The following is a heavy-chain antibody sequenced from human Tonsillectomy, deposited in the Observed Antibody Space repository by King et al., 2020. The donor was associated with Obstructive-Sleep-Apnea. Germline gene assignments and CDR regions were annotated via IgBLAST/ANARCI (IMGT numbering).Heavy chain of an antibody. D-gene: IGHD3-22*01. J-gene: IGHJ5*02. CDR1: GFTFSSYA. V-gene: IGHV3-23*04. CDR2: ISGSGGST. CDR3: AVVKYYYDSSGYYLPHGFDP. Sequence: VQLVESGGGLVQPGGSLRLSCAASGFTFSSYAMSWVRQAPGKGLEWVSAISGSGGSTYYADSVKGRFTISRDNSKNTLYLQMNSLRAEDTAVYYCAVVKYYYDSSGYYLPHGFDPWGQGTLVTVSS.